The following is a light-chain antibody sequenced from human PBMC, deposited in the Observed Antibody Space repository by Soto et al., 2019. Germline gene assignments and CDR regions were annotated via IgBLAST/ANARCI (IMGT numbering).Light chain of an antibody. Sequence: QSALTQPRSVSGSPGQSVTISCTGTSSDVGGYTYVSWYQQYPGKAPKVMIYDVIKRPSGVPDRFSGSKSGNTASLTISGLQAEDEADYFCSSYTGSNTFIFGTGTKVTVL. CDR1: SSDVGGYTY. CDR2: DVI. J-gene: IGLJ1*01. V-gene: IGLV2-11*01. CDR3: SSYTGSNTFI.